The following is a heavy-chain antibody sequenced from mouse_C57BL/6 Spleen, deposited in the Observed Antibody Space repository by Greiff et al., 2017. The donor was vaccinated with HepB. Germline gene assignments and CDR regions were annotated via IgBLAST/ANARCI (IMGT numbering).Heavy chain of an antibody. CDR1: GFTFSDYG. J-gene: IGHJ2*01. CDR2: ISSGSSTI. D-gene: IGHD1-1*01. Sequence: EVKVVESGGGLVKPGGSLKLSCAASGFTFSDYGMHWVRQAPEKGLEWVAYISSGSSTIYYADTVKGRFTITRDNAKNTLFLQMTSLRSEDTAMYYCARPRDYYGSTYCDYWGQGTTLTVSS. CDR3: ARPRDYYGSTYCDY. V-gene: IGHV5-17*01.